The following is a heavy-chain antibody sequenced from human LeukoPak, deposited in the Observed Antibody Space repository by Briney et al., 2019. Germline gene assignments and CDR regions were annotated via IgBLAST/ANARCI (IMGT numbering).Heavy chain of an antibody. Sequence: SETLSLTCTVSGGSISSYYWSWIRQPPGKGPEWIGYIYYSGSTNYNPSLKSRVTISVDTSKNQFSLKLSSVTAADTAVYYCARGSRYDFWSGYHTDTTASDAFDIWGQGTMVTVSS. V-gene: IGHV4-59*01. CDR2: IYYSGST. CDR3: ARGSRYDFWSGYHTDTTASDAFDI. J-gene: IGHJ3*02. D-gene: IGHD3-3*01. CDR1: GGSISSYY.